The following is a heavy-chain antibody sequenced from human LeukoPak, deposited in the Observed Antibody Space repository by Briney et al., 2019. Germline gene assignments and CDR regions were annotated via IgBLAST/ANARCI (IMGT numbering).Heavy chain of an antibody. V-gene: IGHV3-9*01. J-gene: IGHJ4*02. CDR2: ISWNSGSI. D-gene: IGHD6-19*01. CDR3: AKDARIAVIGYYFDY. Sequence: PGRSLRLSCAASGFTFDDYAMHWVRQAPGKSLEWVSGISWNSGSIGYADSVKGRVTISRDNAKNSLYLQMNSLRAEDTALYYCAKDARIAVIGYYFDYWGQGTLVTVSS. CDR1: GFTFDDYA.